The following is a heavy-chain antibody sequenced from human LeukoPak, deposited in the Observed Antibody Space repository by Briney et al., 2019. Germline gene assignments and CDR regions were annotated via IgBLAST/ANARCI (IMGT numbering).Heavy chain of an antibody. D-gene: IGHD3-9*01. V-gene: IGHV3-66*01. CDR1: GFTFSSNY. J-gene: IGHJ6*03. CDR3: ARAFYDILTYYMDV. Sequence: GGSLRLSCAASGFTFSSNYMSWVRQAPGKGLEWVSVIYSGGSTYYADSVKGRFTISRDNSKNTLYLQMNSLRAEDTAVYYCARAFYDILTYYMDVWGKGTTVTISS. CDR2: IYSGGST.